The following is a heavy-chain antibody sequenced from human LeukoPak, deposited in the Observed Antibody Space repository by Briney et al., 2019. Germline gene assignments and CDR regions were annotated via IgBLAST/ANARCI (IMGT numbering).Heavy chain of an antibody. Sequence: PGGSLTLSCSASGFTFNAYAMSWVRQAPGKGLQWVSGISWNSGSIGYADSVKGRFTISRDNAKNSLYLQMNSLRAENTALYYCAKDVAVAGTKGLDYWGQGTLVTVSS. V-gene: IGHV3-9*01. CDR1: GFTFNAYA. D-gene: IGHD6-19*01. J-gene: IGHJ4*02. CDR3: AKDVAVAGTKGLDY. CDR2: ISWNSGSI.